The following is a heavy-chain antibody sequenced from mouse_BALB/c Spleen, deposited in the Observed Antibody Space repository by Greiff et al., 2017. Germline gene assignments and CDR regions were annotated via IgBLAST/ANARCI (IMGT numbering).Heavy chain of an antibody. J-gene: IGHJ2*01. D-gene: IGHD2-14*01. CDR3: ARSDRFHFDY. CDR2: ISSGSSTI. CDR1: GFTFSSFG. Sequence: EVMLVESGGGLVQPGGSRKLSCAASGFTFSSFGMHWVRQAPEKGLEWVAYISSGSSTIYYADTVKGRFTISRDNPKNTLFLQMTSLRSEDTAMYYCARSDRFHFDYWGQGTTLTVSS. V-gene: IGHV5-17*02.